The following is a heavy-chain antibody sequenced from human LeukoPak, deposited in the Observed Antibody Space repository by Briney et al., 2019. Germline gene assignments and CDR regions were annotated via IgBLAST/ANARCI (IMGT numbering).Heavy chain of an antibody. V-gene: IGHV3-21*01. CDR1: GFTFSSYI. D-gene: IGHD3-22*01. CDR3: ARYEYYYDSSGGDAFDI. Sequence: GGSLRLSCAASGFTFSSYIMNWVRQAPGKGLEWVSSISSSSSYIYYADSEKGRFTISRDNAKNTLYLQMNSLRAEDTAVYYCARYEYYYDSSGGDAFDIWGQGTMVTVSS. CDR2: ISSSSSYI. J-gene: IGHJ3*02.